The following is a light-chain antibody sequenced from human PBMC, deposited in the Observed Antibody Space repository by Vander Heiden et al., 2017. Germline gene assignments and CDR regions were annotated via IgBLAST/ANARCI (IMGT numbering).Light chain of an antibody. CDR1: NIGSKS. CDR2: VDS. J-gene: IGLJ2*01. CDR3: QVWDSSSDHPYVV. Sequence: SYVLTQPPPVSVAPGQTARITRGGNNIGSKSVHWYQQKPAQAPVLVVYVDSDRPSGIPERFSGSNSGNTATLTISRVEAGDEADYYCQVWDSSSDHPYVVFGGGTKLTVL. V-gene: IGLV3-21*02.